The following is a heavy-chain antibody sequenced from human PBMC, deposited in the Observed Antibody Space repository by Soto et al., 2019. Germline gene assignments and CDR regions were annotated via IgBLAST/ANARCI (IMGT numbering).Heavy chain of an antibody. CDR1: GGTFSSYS. Sequence: QVQLVQSGAEVKKPGSSVKVSCKASGGTFSSYSINWVRQAPGQGLEWMGEIIPIFGTANYAQKFQGRVTIAADESTSTAYMERSSLRSEDTAVYYCARDGGRHSGGIDYWGQGTVVTVSS. CDR3: ARDGGRHSGGIDY. D-gene: IGHD1-26*01. J-gene: IGHJ4*02. V-gene: IGHV1-69*01. CDR2: IIPIFGTA.